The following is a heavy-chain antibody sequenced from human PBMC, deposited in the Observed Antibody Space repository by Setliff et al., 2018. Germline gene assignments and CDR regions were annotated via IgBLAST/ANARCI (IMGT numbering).Heavy chain of an antibody. CDR1: GYTFTNYG. J-gene: IGHJ4*02. Sequence: GASVKVSCKASGYTFTNYGVTWVRQAPGQGLEWMGWISPYSGNTYYAPELQGXXTLTTXXXTXXXXXXXXXXXXXXXXXXXXXXXXRYCTTTTCQRASGDDYWGQGTLVTVSS. CDR2: ISPYSGNT. V-gene: IGHV1-18*01. CDR3: XXXXRYCTTTTCQRASGDDY. D-gene: IGHD2-8*01.